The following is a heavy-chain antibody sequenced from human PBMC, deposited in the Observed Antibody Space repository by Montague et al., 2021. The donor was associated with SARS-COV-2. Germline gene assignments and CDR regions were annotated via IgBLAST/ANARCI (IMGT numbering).Heavy chain of an antibody. Sequence: TLSLTCTVSGASISSGNYYWSWIRQPAGRGLEWIGRIYTSGSTNYNPSLKSRVTISADTSKNQFSLKLSSMTAADTAVYYCAREVGRYYDWRTDSWGQGTLVTVSS. J-gene: IGHJ4*02. D-gene: IGHD1-26*01. CDR3: AREVGRYYDWRTDS. V-gene: IGHV4-61*02. CDR1: GASISSGNYY. CDR2: IYTSGST.